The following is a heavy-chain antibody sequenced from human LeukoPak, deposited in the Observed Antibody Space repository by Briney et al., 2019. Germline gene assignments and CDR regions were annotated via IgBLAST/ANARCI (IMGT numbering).Heavy chain of an antibody. CDR3: AKTPGIAAAGPWFDP. D-gene: IGHD6-13*01. V-gene: IGHV4-59*01. CDR2: IYYSGST. Sequence: SETLSLTCTVPGGSISSYYWSWIRQPPGKGLEWIGCIYYSGSTNYNPSLKSRVTISVDTSKNQFSLKLSSVTAADTAVYYCAKTPGIAAAGPWFDPWGQGTLVTVSS. CDR1: GGSISSYY. J-gene: IGHJ5*02.